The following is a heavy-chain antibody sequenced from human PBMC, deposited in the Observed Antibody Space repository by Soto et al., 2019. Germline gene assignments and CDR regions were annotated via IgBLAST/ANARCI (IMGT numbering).Heavy chain of an antibody. CDR1: GGSITTFY. CDR3: ARESIYGLDV. V-gene: IGHV4-59*01. J-gene: IGHJ6*02. Sequence: PSETLSLTCTVSGGSITTFYWTWLRQPPGPGLAWLGYMYYTGSTNYNPSLKGRLPMSVDTSKNQFSLKLSSVTAADTAMYYCARESIYGLDVWGQGTTVTVSS. CDR2: MYYTGST. D-gene: IGHD6-6*01.